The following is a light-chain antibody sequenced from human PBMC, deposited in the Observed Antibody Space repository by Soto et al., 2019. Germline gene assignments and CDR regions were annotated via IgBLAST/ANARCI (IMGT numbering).Light chain of an antibody. CDR3: AAWDDSLNGVV. J-gene: IGLJ2*01. Sequence: QSVLTQPPSASGTPGQRVTIACSGSSSNIGSNTVNWYHQLPGTAPKLLIYSNNQRPSGVPDRLSDSKYGTSASLAISGLQSEDEADYYCAAWDDSLNGVVFGGGTKLTVL. CDR1: SSNIGSNT. V-gene: IGLV1-44*01. CDR2: SNN.